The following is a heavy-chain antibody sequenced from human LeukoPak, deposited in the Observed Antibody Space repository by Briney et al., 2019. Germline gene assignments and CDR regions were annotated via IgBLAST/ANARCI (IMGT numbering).Heavy chain of an antibody. D-gene: IGHD3-10*01. CDR1: GGSISRYY. J-gene: IGHJ4*02. CDR3: ARGPNPFYGSGTIDY. CDR2: VYSSGST. V-gene: IGHV4-59*01. Sequence: SETLSLTCTVSGGSISRYYWSWIRQPPGKGLEWIGYVYSSGSTNYNPSLKSRVTISVDTSKNQFSLKLSSVTAADTAVYYCARGPNPFYGSGTIDYWGQGTLVTVSS.